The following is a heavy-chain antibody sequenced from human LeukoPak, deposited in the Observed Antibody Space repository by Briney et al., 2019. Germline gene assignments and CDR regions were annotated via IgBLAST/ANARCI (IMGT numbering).Heavy chain of an antibody. CDR1: GGSISSGGYY. D-gene: IGHD3-10*01. CDR3: ARDSMVRGAPNY. V-gene: IGHV4-30-2*01. J-gene: IGHJ4*02. CDR2: IYHSGST. Sequence: SQTLSLTCTVSGGSISSGGYYWSWIRQPPGKGLEWIGYIYHSGSTYYNPSLKSRVTISVDKSKNQFSLKLSSVTAADTAVYYCARDSMVRGAPNYWGQGTLVTVSS.